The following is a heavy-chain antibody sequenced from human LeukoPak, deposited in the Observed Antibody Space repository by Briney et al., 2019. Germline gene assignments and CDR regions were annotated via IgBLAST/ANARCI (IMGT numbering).Heavy chain of an antibody. CDR3: ARDPGVLVGATGY. CDR2: ISGSSSYI. V-gene: IGHV3-21*01. Sequence: GGSLRLSCAASGFTFSSYSMNWVRQAPGKGLEWVSSISGSSSYIYYADSVKGRFTVSRDNAKNSPYLQMNSLRAEDTAVYYCARDPGVLVGATGYWGQGTLVTVSS. J-gene: IGHJ4*02. D-gene: IGHD1-26*01. CDR1: GFTFSSYS.